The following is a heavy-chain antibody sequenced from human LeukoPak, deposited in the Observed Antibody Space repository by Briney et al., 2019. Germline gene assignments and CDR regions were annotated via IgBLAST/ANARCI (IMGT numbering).Heavy chain of an antibody. V-gene: IGHV3-53*01. CDR1: GFTVSSNY. CDR3: ARGLAASTSYYFDY. D-gene: IGHD2-15*01. J-gene: IGHJ4*02. Sequence: GGSLRLSCAASGFTVSSNYMSWVRQAPGEGLEWVSVIYSGGSTFYADSVKGRFTISRDNSKNTLYLQMNSLRAEDTAVYYCARGLAASTSYYFDYWGQGALVTVSS. CDR2: IYSGGST.